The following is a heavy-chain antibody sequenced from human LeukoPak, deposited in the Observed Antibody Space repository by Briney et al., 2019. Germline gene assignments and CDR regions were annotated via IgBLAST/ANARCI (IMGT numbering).Heavy chain of an antibody. V-gene: IGHV3-66*01. CDR1: GFTVSSNY. CDR3: ATSPSGSYEY. Sequence: GGSLRLSCAASGFTVSSNYMSWVRQAPGKGVEWVSVIYSGGSTYYADSVKGRFTISRDNSKNTLYLQMNSLRAEDTAVYYCATSPSGSYEYWGQGTLVTVSS. J-gene: IGHJ4*02. CDR2: IYSGGST. D-gene: IGHD1-26*01.